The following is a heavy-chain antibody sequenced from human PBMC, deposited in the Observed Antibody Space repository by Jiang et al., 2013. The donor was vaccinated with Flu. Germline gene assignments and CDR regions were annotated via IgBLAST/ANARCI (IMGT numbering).Heavy chain of an antibody. D-gene: IGHD6-13*01. J-gene: IGHJ5*02. Sequence: VISYDGSNKYYADSVKGRFTISRDNSKNTLYLQMNSLRAEDTAVYYCARGAYSSSWYWFDPWGQGTLVTVSS. CDR2: ISYDGSNK. CDR3: ARGAYSSSWYWFDP. V-gene: IGHV3-30*01.